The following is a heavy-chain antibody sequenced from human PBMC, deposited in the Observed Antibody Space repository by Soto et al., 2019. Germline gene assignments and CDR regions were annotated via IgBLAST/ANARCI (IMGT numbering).Heavy chain of an antibody. Sequence: GGSLRLSCAASEFTFSTYAMTWVRQAPGRGLQWVATISDSGDLTYYADSVKGRFIISRDNSKKTLYLEMNSLRAEDTAVYYCARAGGTTVTGLWHFDSWGQGTLVTVSS. CDR3: ARAGGTTVTGLWHFDS. V-gene: IGHV3-23*01. CDR2: ISDSGDLT. J-gene: IGHJ4*02. CDR1: EFTFSTYA. D-gene: IGHD4-17*01.